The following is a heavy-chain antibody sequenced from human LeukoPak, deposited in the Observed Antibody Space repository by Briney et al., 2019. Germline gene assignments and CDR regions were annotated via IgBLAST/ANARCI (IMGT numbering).Heavy chain of an antibody. CDR3: ARVRRDYDFWSGYYYGMDV. D-gene: IGHD3-3*01. V-gene: IGHV4-59*01. J-gene: IGHJ6*02. CDR2: IYYSGST. Sequence: SETLSLTCTVSGGSISSYYWSWIRQPPGKGLEWIGYIYYSGSTNYNPSLKSRVTISVDTSKNQFSLKLSSVTAADTAVYYCARVRRDYDFWSGYYYGMDVWGQGTTVTVSS. CDR1: GGSISSYY.